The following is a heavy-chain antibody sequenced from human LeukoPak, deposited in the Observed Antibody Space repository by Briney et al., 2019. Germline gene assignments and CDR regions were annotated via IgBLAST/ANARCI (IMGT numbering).Heavy chain of an antibody. CDR1: GYTFTSYT. CDR3: ARGSKEWAVAGSTENWFDP. CDR2: IIPIFGTA. Sequence: GASVTVSCTASGYTFTSYTMNWVRQAPGQGLEWMGGIIPIFGTANYAQKFQGRVTITADESTSTAYMELSSLRSEDTAVYYCARGSKEWAVAGSTENWFDPWGQGTLVTVSS. J-gene: IGHJ5*02. V-gene: IGHV1-69*13. D-gene: IGHD6-19*01.